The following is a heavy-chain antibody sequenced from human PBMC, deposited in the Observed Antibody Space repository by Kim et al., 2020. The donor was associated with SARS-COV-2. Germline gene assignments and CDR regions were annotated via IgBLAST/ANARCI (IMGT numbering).Heavy chain of an antibody. CDR1: GFTFSSYA. J-gene: IGHJ3*02. V-gene: IGHV3-23*01. Sequence: GGSLRLSCAASGFTFSSYAMSWVRQAPGKGLEWVSVISGSGYSTYYADSVKGRFTISRDNSKNTLYLQMNSLRAEDTAVYYCANLYGADDFDIWGQGTMVTVSS. CDR2: ISGSGYST. D-gene: IGHD2-2*02. CDR3: ANLYGADDFDI.